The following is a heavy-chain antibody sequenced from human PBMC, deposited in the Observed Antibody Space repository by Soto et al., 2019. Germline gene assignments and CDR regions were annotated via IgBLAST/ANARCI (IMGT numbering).Heavy chain of an antibody. CDR1: GGSISSDNYY. Sequence: SETLSLTCTVSGGSISSDNYYWGWIRQPPGKGLEWIGYIYYSGSTYYNPSLKSRVIISIDTSKNQFSLKLSSVTAADTAVYYCASTSYFDNSGSAYWGQGXLVTVYS. CDR3: ASTSYFDNSGSAY. J-gene: IGHJ4*02. D-gene: IGHD3-22*01. CDR2: IYYSGST. V-gene: IGHV4-30-4*01.